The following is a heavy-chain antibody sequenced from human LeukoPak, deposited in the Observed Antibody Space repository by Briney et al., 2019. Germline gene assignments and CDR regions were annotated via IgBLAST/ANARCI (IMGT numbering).Heavy chain of an antibody. Sequence: GKSLRLSCAASGFTFSSYAMNWVRQAPGKGLEWVAVISSDGSNKYYADSVKGRFTISRDNSKNTLYLQMNSLRAEDTAVYYCAREGRNYQLPGRWFDPWGQGTLVTVSS. J-gene: IGHJ5*02. CDR2: ISSDGSNK. CDR3: AREGRNYQLPGRWFDP. CDR1: GFTFSSYA. D-gene: IGHD2-2*01. V-gene: IGHV3-30-3*01.